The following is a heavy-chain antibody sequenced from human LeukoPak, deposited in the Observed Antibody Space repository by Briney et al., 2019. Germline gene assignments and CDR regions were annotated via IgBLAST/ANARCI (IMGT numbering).Heavy chain of an antibody. CDR1: GFTFRSCA. Sequence: GGSLRLSCAASGFTFRSCAMHWVRQAPGKGLEWVSGISDSGVSAFYTHSVKGRFTISRDNSKNTLYLQMSSLRAEDMAVYYCAKGDGSTYVTHFDFWGQGTLVSVSS. J-gene: IGHJ4*02. D-gene: IGHD5-18*01. V-gene: IGHV3-23*01. CDR3: AKGDGSTYVTHFDF. CDR2: ISDSGVSA.